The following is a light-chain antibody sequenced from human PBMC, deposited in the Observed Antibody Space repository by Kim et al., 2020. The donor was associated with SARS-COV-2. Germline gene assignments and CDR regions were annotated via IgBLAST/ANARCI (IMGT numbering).Light chain of an antibody. CDR3: AAWDDSLNGPV. V-gene: IGLV1-36*01. Sequence: QRVTIPCSGSSSNIGNNAVNWYQQLPGKAPKLLIYYDDLLPSGVSDRFSGSKSGTSASLAISGLQSEDEADYYCAAWDDSLNGPVFGGGTKLTVL. CDR1: SSNIGNNA. J-gene: IGLJ3*02. CDR2: YDD.